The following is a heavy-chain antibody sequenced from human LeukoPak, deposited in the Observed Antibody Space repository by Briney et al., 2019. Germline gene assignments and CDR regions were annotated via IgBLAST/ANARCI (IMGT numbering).Heavy chain of an antibody. J-gene: IGHJ4*02. CDR3: ARGRCLGSTNCYYFED. D-gene: IGHD2-2*01. Sequence: ASVKVSCKASGYTFTGYYMHWVRQAPGQGLEWMGWINPNSGGTNYAQKFQGRVTMTRDTSISTAYMELSRLRSDDTAVYYCARGRCLGSTNCYYFEDWGQGTLVTVSS. CDR2: INPNSGGT. V-gene: IGHV1-2*02. CDR1: GYTFTGYY.